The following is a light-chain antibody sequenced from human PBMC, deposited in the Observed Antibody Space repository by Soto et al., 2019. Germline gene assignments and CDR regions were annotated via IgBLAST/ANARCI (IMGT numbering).Light chain of an antibody. CDR2: GNT. CDR1: SSNIGAGSD. CDR3: QSYDSSLSAPYV. Sequence: QSVLPQPPSVSGAPGQRVTISCTGSSSNIGAGSDVHWYHQLPGTAPKVLIYGNTNRPSGVPDRISVSKSGTSASLVISGLQAEDEADYYCQSYDSSLSAPYVFGTGTKVTVL. J-gene: IGLJ1*01. V-gene: IGLV1-40*01.